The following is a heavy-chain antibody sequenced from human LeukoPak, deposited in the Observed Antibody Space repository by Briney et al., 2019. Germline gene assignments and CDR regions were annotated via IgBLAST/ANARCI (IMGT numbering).Heavy chain of an antibody. V-gene: IGHV3-48*03. Sequence: TGGSLRLSCAASGFTFSSYEMNWVRQAPGKGLEWVSYISSSGSTIYYADSVKGRFPISRDNAKNSLYLQMNSLRAEDTAVYYCAREAAVAGTAGGYWGQGTLVTVSS. CDR3: AREAAVAGTAGGY. D-gene: IGHD6-19*01. J-gene: IGHJ4*02. CDR2: ISSSGSTI. CDR1: GFTFSSYE.